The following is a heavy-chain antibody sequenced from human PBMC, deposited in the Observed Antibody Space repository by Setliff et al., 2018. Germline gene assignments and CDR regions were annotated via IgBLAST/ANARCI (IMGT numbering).Heavy chain of an antibody. CDR3: AKGGGRLSISQSYFHMDV. Sequence: ASVKVSCKTSGYSFTDFYIHWVRHAPGHGLEWLGRLNPRTGGTNLPQRFQGRVTMTRDTSMKTAFLEMSGLTSDDTATFYCAKGGGRLSISQSYFHMDVWGAGTTVTVSS. CDR1: GYSFTDFY. D-gene: IGHD3-16*01. J-gene: IGHJ6*03. CDR2: LNPRTGGT. V-gene: IGHV1-2*06.